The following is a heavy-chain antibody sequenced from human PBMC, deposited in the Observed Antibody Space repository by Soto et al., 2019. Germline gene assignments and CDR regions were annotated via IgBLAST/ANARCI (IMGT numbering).Heavy chain of an antibody. Sequence: QVQLVQSGAEVKEPGSSVKVSCKSSGGTFSSYGINWVRQAPGQGPEWMGMIIPNFGTPKYAQKFQGRVTITADESTSTSYMELSSLRSDDTAMYYCARNGRSSSYDYWGQGTLVTVSS. CDR2: IIPNFGTP. CDR1: GGTFSSYG. D-gene: IGHD6-13*01. CDR3: ARNGRSSSYDY. J-gene: IGHJ4*02. V-gene: IGHV1-69*18.